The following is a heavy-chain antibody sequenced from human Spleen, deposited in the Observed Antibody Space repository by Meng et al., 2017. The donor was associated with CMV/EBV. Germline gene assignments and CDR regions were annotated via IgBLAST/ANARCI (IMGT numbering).Heavy chain of an antibody. Sequence: SEKVSCKASGGTFSSYAISWVRQAPGQGLEWMGGIIPIFGTANYAQKFQGRVTITTDESTSTAHMELSSLRSEDTAVYYCASGAWQHVSYYYYYGMDVWGQGTTVTVSS. D-gene: IGHD6-13*01. CDR3: ASGAWQHVSYYYYYGMDV. J-gene: IGHJ6*02. CDR2: IIPIFGTA. V-gene: IGHV1-69*05. CDR1: GGTFSSYA.